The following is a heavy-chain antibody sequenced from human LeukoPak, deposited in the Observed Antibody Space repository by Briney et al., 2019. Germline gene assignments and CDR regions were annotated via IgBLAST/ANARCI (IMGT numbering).Heavy chain of an antibody. Sequence: GGSLRLSCAVSGFAFGDYTMHWFRQVSGKGLEWVSLISWDGGSRYYADSVKGRFTISRDNAKNSLNLQMNSLRAEDTAVYYCAELGITMIGGVWGKGTTVTISS. CDR1: GFAFGDYT. D-gene: IGHD3-10*02. J-gene: IGHJ6*04. CDR2: ISWDGGSR. V-gene: IGHV3-43*01. CDR3: AELGITMIGGV.